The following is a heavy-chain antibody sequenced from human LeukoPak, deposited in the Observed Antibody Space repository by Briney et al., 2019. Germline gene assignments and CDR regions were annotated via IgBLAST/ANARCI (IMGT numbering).Heavy chain of an antibody. V-gene: IGHV1-69*04. CDR2: IIPILGIA. J-gene: IGHJ4*02. CDR1: EGTFSSYA. CDR3: ARDPPYCGGDCYSSYEPDY. Sequence: SVKVSCKASEGTFSSYAISWVRQAPGQGLEWMGRIIPILGIANYAQKFQGRVTITADKSTSTAYMELSSLRSEDTAVYYCARDPPYCGGDCYSSYEPDYWGQGTLVTVSS. D-gene: IGHD2-21*02.